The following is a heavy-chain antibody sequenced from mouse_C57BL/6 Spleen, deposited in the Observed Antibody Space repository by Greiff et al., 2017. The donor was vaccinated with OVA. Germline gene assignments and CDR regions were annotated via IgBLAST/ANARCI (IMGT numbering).Heavy chain of an antibody. Sequence: VQLQQSGPELARPWASVKISCQAFYTFSRREHFAIRDTNYWMQWVKQRPGQGLEWIGAIYPGKGDTSYNQKFKGKATLTADKSSSTANMPLSSLTSEDSAVYYCAIHDYDEAYYCDYWGQGTTLTVSS. D-gene: IGHD2-4*01. CDR1: YTFS. CDR2: GQGLEWIG. V-gene: IGHV1-87*01. J-gene: IGHJ2*01. CDR3: SEDSAVYYCAIHDYDEAYYCDY.